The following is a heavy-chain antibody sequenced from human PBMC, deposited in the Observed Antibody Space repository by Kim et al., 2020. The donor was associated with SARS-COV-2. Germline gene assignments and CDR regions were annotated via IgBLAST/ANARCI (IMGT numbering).Heavy chain of an antibody. CDR3: ARVPFGYSGYDSWFDP. CDR1: GGSISSYY. Sequence: SETLSLTCTVSGGSISSYYWSWIRQPPGKGLEWIGYIYYSGSTNYNPSLKSRVTISVDTSKNQFSLKLSSVTAADTAVYYCARVPFGYSGYDSWFDPWGQGTLVTVSS. D-gene: IGHD5-12*01. CDR2: IYYSGST. V-gene: IGHV4-59*01. J-gene: IGHJ5*02.